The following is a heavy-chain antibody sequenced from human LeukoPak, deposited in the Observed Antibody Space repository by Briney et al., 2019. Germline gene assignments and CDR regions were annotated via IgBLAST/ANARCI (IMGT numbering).Heavy chain of an antibody. CDR3: ARDRYGDYDGDAFDMWGQGTMVTVSAFDI. D-gene: IGHD4-17*01. CDR1: GGSISSYY. CDR2: IYTSGST. V-gene: IGHV4-4*07. Sequence: SETLSLTCTVSGGSISSYYWSWIRQPAGKGLEWIGRIYTSGSTNYNPSLKSRVTMSIDTSKKQFSLKLSSVTAADTAVYYCARDRYGDYDGDAFDMWGQGTMVTVSAFDIWGQGTMVTVSS. J-gene: IGHJ3*02.